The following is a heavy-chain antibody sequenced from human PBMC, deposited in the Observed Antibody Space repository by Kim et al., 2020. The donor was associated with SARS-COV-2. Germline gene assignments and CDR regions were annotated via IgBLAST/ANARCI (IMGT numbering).Heavy chain of an antibody. J-gene: IGHJ4*02. V-gene: IGHV4-34*01. CDR3: ARARYSYGRGTNYFDY. CDR1: GGSFSGYY. D-gene: IGHD5-18*01. Sequence: SETLSLTCAVYGGSFSGYYWSWIRQPPGKGLEWIGEINHSGSTNYNPSLKSRVTISVDTSKNQFSLKLSSVTAADTAVYYCARARYSYGRGTNYFDYWGQGTLVTVSS. CDR2: INHSGST.